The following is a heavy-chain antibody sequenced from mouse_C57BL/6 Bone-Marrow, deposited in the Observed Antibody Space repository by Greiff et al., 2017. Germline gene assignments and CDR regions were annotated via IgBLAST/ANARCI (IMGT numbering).Heavy chain of an antibody. CDR1: GYTFTSYW. CDR3: ARFITTVVADY. CDR2: IHTNSGST. V-gene: IGHV1-64*01. J-gene: IGHJ2*01. D-gene: IGHD1-1*01. Sequence: QVQLQQPGAELVKPGASVKLSCKASGYTFTSYWMHWVKQRPGQGLEWIGMIHTNSGSTNYNEKFKSKATLTVDKSSSSAYMQLNSLTSEDSAVYYCARFITTVVADYWGQGTTLTVSS.